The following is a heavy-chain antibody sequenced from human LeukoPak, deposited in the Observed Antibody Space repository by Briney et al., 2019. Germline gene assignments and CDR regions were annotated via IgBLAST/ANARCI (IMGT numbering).Heavy chain of an antibody. D-gene: IGHD3-9*01. CDR2: IWYDGSNK. CDR3: ARGLRYFDWSGGMDV. Sequence: GGSLRLSCAASGFTFSSYGMHWVRQAPGKGLEWVAVIWYDGSNKYYADSVKGRFTISRDNSKNTLYLQMNSLRAEDTAVYYCARGLRYFDWSGGMDVWGQGTTVTVSS. CDR1: GFTFSSYG. J-gene: IGHJ6*02. V-gene: IGHV3-33*01.